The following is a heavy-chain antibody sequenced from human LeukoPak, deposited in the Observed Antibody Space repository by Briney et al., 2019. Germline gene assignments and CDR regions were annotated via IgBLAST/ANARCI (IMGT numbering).Heavy chain of an antibody. CDR1: GFTFSSYA. J-gene: IGHJ3*02. V-gene: IGHV3-64*01. Sequence: GGSLRLSCAASGFTFSSYAMHWVRQAPGKGLEYVSAISSNGGSTYYANSVKGRFTISRDNSKNTLYPQMGSLRAEDMAVYCCASELLYSGYDRDAFDIWGQGTMVTVSS. CDR2: ISSNGGST. CDR3: ASELLYSGYDRDAFDI. D-gene: IGHD5-12*01.